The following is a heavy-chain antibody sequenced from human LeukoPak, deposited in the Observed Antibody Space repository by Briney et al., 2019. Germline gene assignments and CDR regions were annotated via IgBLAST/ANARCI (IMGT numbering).Heavy chain of an antibody. D-gene: IGHD1-26*01. V-gene: IGHV3-23*01. J-gene: IGHJ4*02. CDR3: AKDRWGSGSYYSYFDY. Sequence: GSLRLSCAASGFTFSSYAMSWVRQAPGKGLEWVSAISGSGGSTYYADSVKGRFTISRDNSKNTLYLQMNSLRAEDTAVYYCAKDRWGSGSYYSYFDYWGQGTLVTVSS. CDR2: ISGSGGST. CDR1: GFTFSSYA.